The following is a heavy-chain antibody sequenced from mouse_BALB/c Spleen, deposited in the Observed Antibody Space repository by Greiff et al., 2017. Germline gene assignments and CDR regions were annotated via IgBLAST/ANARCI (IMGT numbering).Heavy chain of an antibody. Sequence: EVQLVESGGGLVKPGGSLKLSCAASGFTFSSYAMSWVRQTPEKRLEWVASISSGGSTYYPDSVKGRFTISRDNARNILYLQMSSLRSEDTAMYYCARGPGHDYDNYAMDYWGQGTSVTVSS. CDR2: ISSGGST. V-gene: IGHV5-6-5*01. CDR1: GFTFSSYA. CDR3: ARGPGHDYDNYAMDY. J-gene: IGHJ4*01. D-gene: IGHD2-4*01.